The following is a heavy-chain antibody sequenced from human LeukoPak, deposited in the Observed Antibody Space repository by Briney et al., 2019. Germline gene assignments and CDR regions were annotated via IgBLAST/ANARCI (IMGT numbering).Heavy chain of an antibody. CDR3: AKAYGGGSYYLGILFFFDY. J-gene: IGHJ4*02. D-gene: IGHD1-26*01. V-gene: IGHV3-30*18. CDR2: ISYDGSNK. Sequence: GGSLRLSCAASGFTFSSYGMHWVRQAPGKGLEWVAVISYDGSNKYYADSVKGRFTISRDNSKNTLYLQMNSLRAEDTAVYYCAKAYGGGSYYLGILFFFDYWGQGTLVTVSS. CDR1: GFTFSSYG.